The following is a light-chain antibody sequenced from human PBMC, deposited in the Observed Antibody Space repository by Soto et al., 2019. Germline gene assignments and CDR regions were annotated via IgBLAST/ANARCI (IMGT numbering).Light chain of an antibody. V-gene: IGLV2-14*01. CDR2: EVT. J-gene: IGLJ1*01. Sequence: QSVLTQPASVSASPGQSITISCTGTSSDVGTYDDVSWYRQYPGKAPKLLIYEVTNRPSGVSNRFSGSKSGNTASLTISGLQAEDEADYYCSSYTTSSTYVFGSGTKVTVX. CDR1: SSDVGTYDD. CDR3: SSYTTSSTYV.